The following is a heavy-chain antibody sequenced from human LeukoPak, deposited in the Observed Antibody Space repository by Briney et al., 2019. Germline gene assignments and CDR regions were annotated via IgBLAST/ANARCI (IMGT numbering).Heavy chain of an antibody. Sequence: GGSLRLSCAASGFTFSSYSMNWVRQAPGKGLEWVSVIYSGGSTYYADSVKGRFTISRDNSKNTLYLQMNSLRAEDTAVYYCARDSPGYCSSTSCYLMRWFDPWGQGTLVTVSS. D-gene: IGHD2-2*01. CDR3: ARDSPGYCSSTSCYLMRWFDP. CDR2: IYSGGST. J-gene: IGHJ5*02. CDR1: GFTFSSYS. V-gene: IGHV3-66*02.